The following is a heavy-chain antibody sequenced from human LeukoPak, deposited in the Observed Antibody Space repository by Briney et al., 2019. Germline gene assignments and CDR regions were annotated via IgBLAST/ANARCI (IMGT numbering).Heavy chain of an antibody. CDR1: GFTFSSFD. CDR2: ISASGDST. D-gene: IGHD1-26*01. V-gene: IGHV3-23*01. J-gene: IGHJ4*02. Sequence: GGSLRLSCAVSGFTFSSFDMIRVRQTPGKGLEWVSVISASGDSTYYADSVKGRFTISRDNSMKTLYLHLKSLRVEDTAKYYCVKRAASCFDHWGQGTLITVSS. CDR3: VKRAASCFDH.